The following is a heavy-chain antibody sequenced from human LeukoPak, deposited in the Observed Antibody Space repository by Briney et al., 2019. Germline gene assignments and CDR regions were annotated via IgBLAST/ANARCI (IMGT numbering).Heavy chain of an antibody. CDR1: GGSISSGDYY. V-gene: IGHV4-30-4*01. Sequence: SETLSLTCTVSGGSISSGDYYWSWLRQPPGKGLEWIAYMYYSGSTYYNPSLKSRITMSADTSKNQLSLKLSSVTAADTAVYYCARPYYYDSRIDPWGQGILVTVSS. CDR2: MYYSGST. J-gene: IGHJ5*02. D-gene: IGHD3-22*01. CDR3: ARPYYYDSRIDP.